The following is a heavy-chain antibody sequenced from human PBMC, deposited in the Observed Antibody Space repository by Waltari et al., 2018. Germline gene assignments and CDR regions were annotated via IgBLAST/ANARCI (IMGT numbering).Heavy chain of an antibody. CDR2: ISWNSGSI. Sequence: EVQLVESGGGLVQPGRSLRLSCAASGFTFDDYAMHWVRQAPGKGREWVSGISWNSGSIGYADSVKGRFTISRDNAKNSLYLQMNSLRAEDTALYYCAKDWRAAAGRGYYYYGMDVWGQGTTVTVSS. CDR3: AKDWRAAAGRGYYYYGMDV. V-gene: IGHV3-9*01. J-gene: IGHJ6*02. D-gene: IGHD6-13*01. CDR1: GFTFDDYA.